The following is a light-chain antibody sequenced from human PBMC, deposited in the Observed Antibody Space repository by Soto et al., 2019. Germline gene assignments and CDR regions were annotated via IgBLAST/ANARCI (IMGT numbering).Light chain of an antibody. CDR2: DAS. CDR1: QSISSW. Sequence: DIQMTQSPSTLSASVGDRVTITCRASQSISSWLAWYQQKPGKAPKLLIYDASSLESGVPSRFSGSGSGTEFTLTISSLQPDDFATYCCQQYNSYSEYTYGQGTKLEIK. J-gene: IGKJ2*01. CDR3: QQYNSYSEYT. V-gene: IGKV1-5*01.